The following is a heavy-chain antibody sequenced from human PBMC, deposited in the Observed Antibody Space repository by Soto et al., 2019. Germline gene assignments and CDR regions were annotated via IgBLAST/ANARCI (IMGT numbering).Heavy chain of an antibody. CDR2: ISDSSNNI. Sequence: EVQLVESGGGLVQPGGSLRLSCAASAFTFSTYTMNWVRQAPGKGLEWVSSISDSSNNIYYRDSLKGRFTISRDNAKNSMYLQMNSLRVDDTAVYYCARGGRLFGESYGFDMWGQGTMVTVSS. V-gene: IGHV3-21*01. J-gene: IGHJ3*02. D-gene: IGHD3-10*02. CDR3: ARGGRLFGESYGFDM. CDR1: AFTFSTYT.